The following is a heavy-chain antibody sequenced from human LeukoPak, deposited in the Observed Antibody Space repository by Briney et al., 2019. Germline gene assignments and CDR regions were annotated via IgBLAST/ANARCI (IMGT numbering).Heavy chain of an antibody. CDR2: ISYSGST. CDR3: GSKLGWVRSGYLNWFDP. CDR1: GGSIRRFF. J-gene: IGHJ5*02. Sequence: SETLSLTCTVSGGSIRRFFGRCIRQPPGKGLEWIACISYSGSTKYNPSLKSRVTISVDTSKNQLSLKLSSVRAAATAVYYWGSKLGWVRSGYLNWFDPWGQGTLVTVSS. V-gene: IGHV4-59*01. D-gene: IGHD3-22*01.